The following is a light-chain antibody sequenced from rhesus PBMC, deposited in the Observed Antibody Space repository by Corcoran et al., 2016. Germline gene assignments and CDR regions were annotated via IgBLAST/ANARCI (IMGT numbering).Light chain of an antibody. CDR1: NSDIGFYSA. V-gene: IGLV2-19*02. J-gene: IGLJ1*01. CDR3: ASYAGGGGYI. Sequence: QAAPTQSPSVSGSAGQSVTISCTGSNSDIGFYSAVSWYQQHPGKAPKVMIYEVSERPSGVSDRFSGSKSGNTASLTISGLQPEDEADYYCASYAGGGGYIFGTGTRLTVL. CDR2: EVS.